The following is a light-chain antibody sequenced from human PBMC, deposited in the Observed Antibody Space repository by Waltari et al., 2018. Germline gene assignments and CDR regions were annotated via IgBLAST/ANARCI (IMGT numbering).Light chain of an antibody. CDR3: QKYDNLPLT. V-gene: IGKV1-33*01. CDR1: QDIKKY. J-gene: IGKJ4*01. Sequence: DIQMNQFPSSLSASVGDRVTNTCQASQDIKKYLSWYQQKPGKAPNLLIYDASKLQTGVPSRFSGSGSGTDFTLTISRLQPEDIATYYCQKYDNLPLTYGGGTKVEIK. CDR2: DAS.